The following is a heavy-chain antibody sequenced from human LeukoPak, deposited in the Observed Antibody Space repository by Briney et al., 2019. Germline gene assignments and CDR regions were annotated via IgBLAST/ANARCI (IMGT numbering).Heavy chain of an antibody. CDR3: ARLSSLDAFDI. Sequence: SETLSLTCTVYGGSISSSSYYWGWIRQPPGKGLEWIGSIYYSGSTYYNPSLKSRVTISVDTSKNQFSLKLSSVTAADTAVYYCARLSSLDAFDIWGQGTMVTVSS. D-gene: IGHD2-2*01. J-gene: IGHJ3*02. V-gene: IGHV4-39*01. CDR1: GGSISSSSYY. CDR2: IYYSGST.